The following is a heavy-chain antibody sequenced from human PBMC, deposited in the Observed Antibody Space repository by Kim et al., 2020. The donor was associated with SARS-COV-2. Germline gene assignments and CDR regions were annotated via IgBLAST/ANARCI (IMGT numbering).Heavy chain of an antibody. D-gene: IGHD3-10*01. CDR2: IYYSGST. J-gene: IGHJ6*02. CDR3: ARLTGYGSGSYFGFEQHYYYYYGMDV. CDR1: GGSISSSSYY. V-gene: IGHV4-39*01. Sequence: SETLSLTCTVSGGSISSSSYYWGWIRQPPGKGLEWIGSIYYSGSTYYNPSLKSRVTISVDTSKNQFSLKLSSVTAADTAVYYCARLTGYGSGSYFGFEQHYYYYYGMDVWGQGTTVTVSS.